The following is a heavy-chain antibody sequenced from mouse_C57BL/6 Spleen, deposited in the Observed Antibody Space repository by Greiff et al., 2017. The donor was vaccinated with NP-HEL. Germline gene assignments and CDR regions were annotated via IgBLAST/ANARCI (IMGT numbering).Heavy chain of an antibody. Sequence: VQLQQPGAELVRPGSSVKLSCKASGYTFTSYWMHWVKQRPIQGLEWIGNIDPSDSETHYNQKFKDKATLTVEKSSSTAYMQLSSLTSEDSAVYYCARYSNYVDYYAMDYWGQGTSVTVSS. CDR3: ARYSNYVDYYAMDY. CDR1: GYTFTSYW. J-gene: IGHJ4*01. D-gene: IGHD2-5*01. CDR2: IDPSDSET. V-gene: IGHV1-52*01.